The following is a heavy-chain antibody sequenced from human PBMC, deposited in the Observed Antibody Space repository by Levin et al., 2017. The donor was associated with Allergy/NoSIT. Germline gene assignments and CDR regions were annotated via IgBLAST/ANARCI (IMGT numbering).Heavy chain of an antibody. CDR2: IYYSGST. V-gene: IGHV4-39*01. Sequence: PSETLSHTCTVSGGSISSSSYYWGWIRQPPGKGLEWIGSIYYSGSTYYNPSLKSRVTISVDTSKNQFSLKLSSVTAADTAVYYCARHVGAASVYPFDYWGQGTLVTVSS. CDR1: GGSISSSSYY. J-gene: IGHJ4*02. CDR3: ARHVGAASVYPFDY. D-gene: IGHD2-15*01.